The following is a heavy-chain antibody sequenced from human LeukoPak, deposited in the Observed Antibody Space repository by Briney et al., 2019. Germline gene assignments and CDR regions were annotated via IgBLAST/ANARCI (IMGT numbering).Heavy chain of an antibody. V-gene: IGHV3-30*02. CDR3: AKGLYDSSGFLVFA. CDR2: IRYDGSNK. Sequence: PGGSLRLSCAASGFTFSNYGMHWVRQAPGKGLEWVAVIRYDGSNKYYADSVKGRFTISRDNSKNTLYLQMNSLRAEDTAVYYCAKGLYDSSGFLVFAWGQGTLVSVSS. J-gene: IGHJ5*02. D-gene: IGHD3-22*01. CDR1: GFTFSNYG.